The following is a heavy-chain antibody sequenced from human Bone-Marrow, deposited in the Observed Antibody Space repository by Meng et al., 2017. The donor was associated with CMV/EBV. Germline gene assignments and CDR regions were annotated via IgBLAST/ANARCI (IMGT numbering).Heavy chain of an antibody. CDR3: ANFRSGWYMNY. V-gene: IGHV3-23*01. CDR1: GFTFSNYA. J-gene: IGHJ4*02. CDR2: ISTSGGNT. D-gene: IGHD6-19*01. Sequence: LSGAASGFTFSNYAMSWVRQAPGKGLEWVSTISTSGGNTYYAGSVKGRFTISRDNSKSTLYLQMNSLRAEDTAVYYCANFRSGWYMNYWGQGTLVTVSS.